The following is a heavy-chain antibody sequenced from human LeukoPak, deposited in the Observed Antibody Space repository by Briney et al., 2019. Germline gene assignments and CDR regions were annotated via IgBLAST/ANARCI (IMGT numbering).Heavy chain of an antibody. CDR2: INGGTT. V-gene: IGHV3-23*01. CDR3: AKDIPAFQWLASDY. D-gene: IGHD6-19*01. Sequence: GGSLRLSCAASGMPFSSDAMSWVRQAPGKGLEWVSAINGGTTLYADSVKGRFTISRDNSKNTLFLQMNSLRAEDTAVYFCAKDIPAFQWLASDYWGQGTLVTVSS. CDR1: GMPFSSDA. J-gene: IGHJ4*02.